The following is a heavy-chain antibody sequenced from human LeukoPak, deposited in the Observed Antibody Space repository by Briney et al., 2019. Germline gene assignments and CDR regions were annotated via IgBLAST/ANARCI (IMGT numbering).Heavy chain of an antibody. Sequence: SETLSLTCAVYGGSFSGYYWSWLRQPPGKGLEWIGEINHSGSTNYNPSLKSRVTISVDTSKNQFSLKLSSVTAADTAVYYCARPVRSYYGSGTYGVDWGQGTLVTVSS. CDR3: ARPVRSYYGSGTYGVD. J-gene: IGHJ4*02. CDR2: INHSGST. V-gene: IGHV4-34*01. CDR1: GGSFSGYY. D-gene: IGHD3-10*01.